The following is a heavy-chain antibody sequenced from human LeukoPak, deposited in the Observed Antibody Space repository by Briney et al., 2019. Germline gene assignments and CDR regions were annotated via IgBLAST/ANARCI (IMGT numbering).Heavy chain of an antibody. CDR1: GGTFSSYA. Sequence: GASVKVSCKASGGTFSSYAISWVRQAPGQGLEWMGGIIPIFGTANYAQKFQGRVTITADKSTSTAYMELSSLRSEDTAVYYCARDLHAVAGYYYGMDVWGKWTTVTVSS. CDR2: IIPIFGTA. V-gene: IGHV1-69*06. D-gene: IGHD6-19*01. J-gene: IGHJ6*04. CDR3: ARDLHAVAGYYYGMDV.